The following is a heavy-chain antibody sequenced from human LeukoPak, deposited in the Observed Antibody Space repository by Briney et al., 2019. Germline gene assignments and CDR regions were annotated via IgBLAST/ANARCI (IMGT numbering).Heavy chain of an antibody. CDR2: IYSGGST. CDR3: ARVSSYASYFDY. Sequence: GSLRLSCAASGFTVSSNYMSWVRQAPGKGLEWVSVIYSGGSTYYADSVKGRFTISRDNSKNTLYLQMNSLGAEDTAVYYCARVSSYASYFDYWGQGTLVTVSS. V-gene: IGHV3-53*01. J-gene: IGHJ4*02. CDR1: GFTVSSNY. D-gene: IGHD3-16*01.